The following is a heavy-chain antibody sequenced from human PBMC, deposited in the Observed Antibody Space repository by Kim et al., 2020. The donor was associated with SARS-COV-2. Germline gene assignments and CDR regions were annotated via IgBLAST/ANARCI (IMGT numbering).Heavy chain of an antibody. Sequence: AQKFQGRVTITADESTRTAYMELSSLRSEDTAVYYCARDHNWNDGSGVLSWGQGTLVTVSS. D-gene: IGHD1-1*01. V-gene: IGHV1-69*01. CDR3: ARDHNWNDGSGVLS. J-gene: IGHJ4*02.